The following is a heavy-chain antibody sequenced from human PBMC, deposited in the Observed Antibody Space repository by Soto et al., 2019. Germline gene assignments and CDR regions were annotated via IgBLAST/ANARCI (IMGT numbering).Heavy chain of an antibody. CDR3: AGEGQLGY. J-gene: IGHJ4*02. D-gene: IGHD6-6*01. CDR2: ISGYNGNT. Sequence: QVQLVQSGAEVKKPGASVKVSCKASGYTFSNYVFSWVRQAPGQGLEWMGWISGYNGNTNYAERLQGRVTMTTDTSTSTAYMELKSLGYDATALYYCAGEGQLGYWGQGTPVTVSS. CDR1: GYTFSNYV. V-gene: IGHV1-18*01.